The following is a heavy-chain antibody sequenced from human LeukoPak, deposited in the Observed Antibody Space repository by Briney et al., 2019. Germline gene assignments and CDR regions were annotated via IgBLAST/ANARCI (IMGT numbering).Heavy chain of an antibody. CDR2: IYSSGST. D-gene: IGHD2-15*01. J-gene: IGHJ2*01. Sequence: SETLSLTCTVSGASVSGSPYYWGWIRQPPGKGLEWIGSIYSSGSTYYNASLQSRVTISVDTSKNQFSLKLSSVTAADTAVYYCATRRPAKAKPDYWYFDLWGRGTLVTVSS. CDR3: ATRRPAKAKPDYWYFDL. V-gene: IGHV4-39*07. CDR1: GASVSGSPYY.